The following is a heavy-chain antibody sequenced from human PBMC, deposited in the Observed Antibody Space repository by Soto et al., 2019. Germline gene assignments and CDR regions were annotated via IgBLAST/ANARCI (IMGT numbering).Heavy chain of an antibody. CDR1: RLSITGYY. CDR3: ARLWGLDAFDI. J-gene: IGHJ3*02. CDR2: INHSGST. V-gene: IGHV4-34*01. D-gene: IGHD7-27*01. Sequence: SETLSLNSALNRLSITGYYWTWIRQPPGMGLEWIGEINHSGSTNYNPSLKSRVTISVDTSKNQFSLKLSSVTAADTAVYYCARLWGLDAFDIWGQGTMVT.